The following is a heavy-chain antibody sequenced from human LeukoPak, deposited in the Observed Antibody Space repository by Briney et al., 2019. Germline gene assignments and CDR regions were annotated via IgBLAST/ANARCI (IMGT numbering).Heavy chain of an antibody. J-gene: IGHJ4*02. Sequence: SETLSLTCAVYGGSFSGYYWSWIRQPPGKGLEWIGSIYYSGSTYYNPSLKSRVTISVDTSKNQFSLKLSSVTAADTAVYYCARTYCGGDCYSRSFDYWGQGTLVTVSS. CDR3: ARTYCGGDCYSRSFDY. D-gene: IGHD2-21*02. V-gene: IGHV4-34*01. CDR1: GGSFSGYY. CDR2: IYYSGST.